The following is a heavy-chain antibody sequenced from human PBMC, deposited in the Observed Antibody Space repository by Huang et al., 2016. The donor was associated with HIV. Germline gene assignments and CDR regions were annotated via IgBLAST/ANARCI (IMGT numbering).Heavy chain of an antibody. V-gene: IGHV3-30-3*01. CDR2: ISSDGSKK. Sequence: QVQLVESGGGVVQPGRSLRLSCAASGFAFSSYAMHCVRQAPGKGLEWRAVISSDGSKKNYAHSVKGRFTISRDNSKGTVYLQMNSLRPEDTAVYSCARTGSYYYGSGSYHFGDYWGQGTLVTVSS. D-gene: IGHD3-10*01. CDR3: ARTGSYYYGSGSYHFGDY. J-gene: IGHJ4*02. CDR1: GFAFSSYA.